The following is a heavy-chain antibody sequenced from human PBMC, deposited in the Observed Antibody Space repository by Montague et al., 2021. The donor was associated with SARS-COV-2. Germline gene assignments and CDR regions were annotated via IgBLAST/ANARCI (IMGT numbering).Heavy chain of an antibody. V-gene: IGHV4-34*01. J-gene: IGHJ4*02. CDR1: GGSFSEYY. CDR2: FNYTGST. Sequence: SETLSLTCTVFGGSFSEYYWTWIRQSPGKGLEWIGEFNYTGSTNYNPSLKSRVTISVDTSKKHFSLKLTSMTAADTAIYYCARGLLRYFFDWGQGTLVTVSS. D-gene: IGHD3-9*01. CDR3: ARGLLRYFFD.